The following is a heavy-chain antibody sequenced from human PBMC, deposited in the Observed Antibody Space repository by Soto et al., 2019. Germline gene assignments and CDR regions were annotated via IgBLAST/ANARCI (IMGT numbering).Heavy chain of an antibody. CDR2: IYYSGST. Sequence: PSETLSLTCTVSGGSISSSSYYWGWIRQPPGKGQEWIGSIYYSGSTYYNPSLKSRVTISVDTSKNQFSLKLSSVTAADTAVYYCASPSITMVRGVIITPLKYYYYYGMDVWGQGTTVTVSS. D-gene: IGHD3-10*01. J-gene: IGHJ6*02. CDR3: ASPSITMVRGVIITPLKYYYYYGMDV. CDR1: GGSISSSSYY. V-gene: IGHV4-39*01.